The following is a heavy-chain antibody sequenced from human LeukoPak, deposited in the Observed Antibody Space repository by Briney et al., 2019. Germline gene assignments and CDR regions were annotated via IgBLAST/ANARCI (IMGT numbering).Heavy chain of an antibody. D-gene: IGHD3-22*01. V-gene: IGHV3-11*01. CDR2: ISSTGSTM. CDR3: AKASAMIVVVSKHFDY. Sequence: GGSLRLSCAASGFTFSDYYMSWIRQAPGKGLEWVSYISSTGSTMFYADSVKGRFTISRDNSKNTLYLQMNSLRAEDSAVYYCAKASAMIVVVSKHFDYWGQGTLVTVSS. J-gene: IGHJ4*02. CDR1: GFTFSDYY.